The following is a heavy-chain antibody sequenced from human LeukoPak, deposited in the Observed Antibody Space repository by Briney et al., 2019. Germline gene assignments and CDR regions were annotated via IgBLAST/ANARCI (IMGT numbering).Heavy chain of an antibody. D-gene: IGHD1-14*01. CDR3: AKNGEPHYYMDV. CDR2: ISGSGGNT. V-gene: IGHV3-23*01. CDR1: GFTFSSYS. J-gene: IGHJ6*03. Sequence: GGSLRLSCAASGFTFSSYSMNWVRQAPGKGLEWVLGISGSGGNTYYADSAKGRFTSSRDYSKRTVYLQMNSLRAEDTAVYYCAKNGEPHYYMDVLGKGTTVTVSS.